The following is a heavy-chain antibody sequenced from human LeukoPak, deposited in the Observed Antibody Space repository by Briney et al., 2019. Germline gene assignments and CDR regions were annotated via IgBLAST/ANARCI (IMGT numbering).Heavy chain of an antibody. V-gene: IGHV1-2*02. D-gene: IGHD3-22*01. CDR3: ARLNLRRLYYYDSSGYFDY. Sequence: ASVKVSCKASGYTFTGYYMHWVRQAPGQGLEWMGWINPNSGGTNYAQKLQGRVTMTTDTSTSTAYMELRSLRSDDTAVYYCARLNLRRLYYYDSSGYFDYWGQGTLVTVSS. CDR2: INPNSGGT. CDR1: GYTFTGYY. J-gene: IGHJ4*02.